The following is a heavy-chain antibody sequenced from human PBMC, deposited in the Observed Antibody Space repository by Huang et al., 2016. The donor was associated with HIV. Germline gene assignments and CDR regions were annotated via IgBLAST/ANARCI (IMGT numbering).Heavy chain of an antibody. Sequence: EMQLLESGGGLVQPGGSLRLSCAASAFTFRRYAMTGVRQAPGKGLERVSSTSGSGGNTYYADSVKGRFTISRDNSKNTLYLQMNSLRAEDTAVYYCAKVASGYDFSARGSDWFDPWGQGTLVSVSS. J-gene: IGHJ5*02. CDR2: TSGSGGNT. CDR1: AFTFRRYA. CDR3: AKVASGYDFSARGSDWFDP. V-gene: IGHV3-23*01. D-gene: IGHD5-12*01.